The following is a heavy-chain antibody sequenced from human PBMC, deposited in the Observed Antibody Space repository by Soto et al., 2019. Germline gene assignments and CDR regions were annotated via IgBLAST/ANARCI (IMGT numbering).Heavy chain of an antibody. V-gene: IGHV3-21*01. CDR3: TRDASRDSSARGWFDP. J-gene: IGHJ5*02. Sequence: GGSLRLSCAASGFTFSSYAMSWVRQAPGKGLEWVSTISSNSAYIYYTDALRGRFTISRDNAKNSLHLQMNSLRAEDTAVYYCTRDASRDSSARGWFDPWGPGTLVTVSS. CDR1: GFTFSSYA. D-gene: IGHD6-13*01. CDR2: ISSNSAYI.